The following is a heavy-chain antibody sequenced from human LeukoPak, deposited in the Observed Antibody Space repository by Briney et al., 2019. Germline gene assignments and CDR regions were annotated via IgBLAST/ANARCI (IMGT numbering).Heavy chain of an antibody. CDR2: ISSSSYI. CDR3: AKMGSCSSTSCYTGSYYYYYMDV. CDR1: GFTFSSYS. Sequence: PGGSLRLSCAASGFTFSSYSMNWVRQAPGKGLEWVSSISSSSYIYYADSVKGRFTISRDNSKNTLYLQMNSLRAEDTAVYYCAKMGSCSSTSCYTGSYYYYYMDVWGKGTTVTVSS. J-gene: IGHJ6*03. D-gene: IGHD2-2*02. V-gene: IGHV3-21*04.